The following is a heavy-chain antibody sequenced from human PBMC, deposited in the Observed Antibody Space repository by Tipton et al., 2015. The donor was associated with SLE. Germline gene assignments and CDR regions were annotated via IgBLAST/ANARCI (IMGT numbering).Heavy chain of an antibody. CDR2: ISYDGSDK. CDR1: GFTFNTYA. Sequence: SLRLSCAASGFTFNTYALHWAPRAPGKGLEWVAVISYDGSDKFYADSVKGRFTISRDNSKNTVYLQMNNLRPEDTAIHSCARVLPQRGAAAAGIDYWGQGTLVTVSS. V-gene: IGHV3-30*16. CDR3: ARVLPQRGAAAAGIDY. J-gene: IGHJ4*02. D-gene: IGHD6-13*01.